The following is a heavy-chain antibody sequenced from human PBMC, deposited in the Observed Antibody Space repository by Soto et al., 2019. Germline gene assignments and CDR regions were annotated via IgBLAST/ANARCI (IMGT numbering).Heavy chain of an antibody. CDR3: ARARYYDFWSGYYHWFDP. CDR2: INHSGST. D-gene: IGHD3-3*01. V-gene: IGHV4-34*01. Sequence: SETLSLTCAVYCGSFSGYYWSWIRQPPGKGLEWIGEINHSGSTNYNPSLKSRVTISVDTSKNQFSLKLSSVTAADTAVYYCARARYYDFWSGYYHWFDPWGQGTLVTVSS. CDR1: CGSFSGYY. J-gene: IGHJ5*02.